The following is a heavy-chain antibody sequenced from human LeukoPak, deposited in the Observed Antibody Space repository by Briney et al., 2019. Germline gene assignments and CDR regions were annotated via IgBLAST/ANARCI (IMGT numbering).Heavy chain of an antibody. Sequence: SETLSLTCTGTGGSMSSDYWSWIRQPPGKGLEWIAYIYYSGSTSYNPSLKSRVTISIDTSGTQFSLKLSSVTAADTAVYYCARQVVVAATWDYYYYMDVWGKGTTVTVSS. CDR1: GGSMSSDY. V-gene: IGHV4-59*01. J-gene: IGHJ6*03. D-gene: IGHD2-15*01. CDR2: IYYSGST. CDR3: ARQVVVAATWDYYYYMDV.